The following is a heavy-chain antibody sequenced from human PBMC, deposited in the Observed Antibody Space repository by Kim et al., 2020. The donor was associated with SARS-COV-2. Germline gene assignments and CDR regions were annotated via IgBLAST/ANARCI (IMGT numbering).Heavy chain of an antibody. Sequence: YADSVKGRFTITRDNSKNTLYLQMNSLRAEDTAVYYCARDGDYGDYGFDYWGQGTLVTVSS. D-gene: IGHD4-17*01. J-gene: IGHJ4*02. V-gene: IGHV3-33*01. CDR3: ARDGDYGDYGFDY.